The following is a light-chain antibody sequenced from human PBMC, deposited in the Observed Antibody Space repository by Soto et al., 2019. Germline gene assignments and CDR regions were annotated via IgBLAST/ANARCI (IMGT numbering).Light chain of an antibody. V-gene: IGLV7-46*01. CDR3: LLSYSGAHVV. CDR2: DTS. CDR1: TGAVTSGHY. Sequence: QTVVTQEPSLTVSPGGTVTLTCGSSTGAVTSGHYPYWFQQKPGQAPRTLIYDTSNKHSWTPARFSGSLLGGKAALTLSGAQPEDEAEYYCLLSYSGAHVVFGGGTKVTGL. J-gene: IGLJ2*01.